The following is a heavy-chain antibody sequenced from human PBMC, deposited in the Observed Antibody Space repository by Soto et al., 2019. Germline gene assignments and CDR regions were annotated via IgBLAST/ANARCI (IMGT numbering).Heavy chain of an antibody. D-gene: IGHD3-22*01. CDR3: ARGGSYYDSSGSLDY. J-gene: IGHJ4*02. Sequence: QPGGSLRLSCAASGFTFSSYEMNWVRQAPGKGLEWVSYISSSGSTIYYADSVKGRFTISRDNAKNSLYLQMNSLRAEDTAVYYCARGGSYYDSSGSLDYWGQGTLVTVSS. CDR2: ISSSGSTI. V-gene: IGHV3-48*03. CDR1: GFTFSSYE.